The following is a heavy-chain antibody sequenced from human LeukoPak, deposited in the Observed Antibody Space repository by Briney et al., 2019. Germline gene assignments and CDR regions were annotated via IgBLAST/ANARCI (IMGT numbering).Heavy chain of an antibody. CDR2: INPKSGGT. Sequence: GASVKVSCKASGYTFTGYYIHWVRQAPGQGLGWMGWINPKSGGTNYAQKFQGRVTMTRDTSISTAYMELSRLRSDDTAVYYCARQYSSGYSYYFDYWGQGTLVTVSS. J-gene: IGHJ4*02. CDR3: ARQYSSGYSYYFDY. CDR1: GYTFTGYY. V-gene: IGHV1-2*02. D-gene: IGHD3-22*01.